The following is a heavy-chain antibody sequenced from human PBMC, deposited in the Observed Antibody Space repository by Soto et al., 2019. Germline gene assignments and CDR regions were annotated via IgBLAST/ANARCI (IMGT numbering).Heavy chain of an antibody. CDR3: ARGVGYSYGRGNPYFDY. Sequence: QVQLQESGPGLVKPSQTLSLTCTVSGGSISSGGYYWSWIRQHPGKGLEWIGYIYYSGSTYYNPSLKSRVTISVDTSKNQFALKLSSVTAADTAVYYCARGVGYSYGRGNPYFDYWGQGTLVTVSS. J-gene: IGHJ4*02. D-gene: IGHD5-18*01. CDR2: IYYSGST. CDR1: GGSISSGGYY. V-gene: IGHV4-31*03.